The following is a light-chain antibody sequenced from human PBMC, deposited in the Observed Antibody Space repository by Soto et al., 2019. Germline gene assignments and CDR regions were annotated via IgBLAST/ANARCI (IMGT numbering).Light chain of an antibody. CDR3: HKYKSAPYT. Sequence: DIQMTQSPSSLSASVGDRVTITCRASQGIANHLAWYQQKPGKAPKLLIYAASTLKSGVPSRFSGSGFGTDFTLTIRSLQPEDVATYYCHKYKSAPYTFGPGTKVDI. CDR1: QGIANH. J-gene: IGKJ3*01. V-gene: IGKV1-27*01. CDR2: AAS.